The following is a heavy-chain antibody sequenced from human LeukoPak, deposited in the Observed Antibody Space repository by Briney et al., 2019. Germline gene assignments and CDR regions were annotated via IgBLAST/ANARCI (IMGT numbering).Heavy chain of an antibody. V-gene: IGHV4-59*08. J-gene: IGHJ4*02. Sequence: PSETLSLTCTVSGGSISPYYWSWIRQPPGKGLEWIGYIYYSGSTNYNPSLKSRVTISGDTSENQFSLKLSSVTAADTAVYYCARHGGGGESYPRVFDYWGRGTLVTVSS. CDR3: ARHGGGGESYPRVFDY. CDR1: GGSISPYY. D-gene: IGHD1-26*01. CDR2: IYYSGST.